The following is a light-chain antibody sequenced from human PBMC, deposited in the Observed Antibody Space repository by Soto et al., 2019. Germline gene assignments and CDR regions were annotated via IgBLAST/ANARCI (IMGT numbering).Light chain of an antibody. CDR2: GAS. Sequence: SQSVSSSYLAWYQQKPGQAHRLXIYGASSRATGIPDRFSGSGSGTDFTLTISRLEPEDFAVFYCQQYGSSAWTFGQGTKVDI. V-gene: IGKV3-20*01. CDR1: QSVSSSY. J-gene: IGKJ1*01. CDR3: QQYGSSAWT.